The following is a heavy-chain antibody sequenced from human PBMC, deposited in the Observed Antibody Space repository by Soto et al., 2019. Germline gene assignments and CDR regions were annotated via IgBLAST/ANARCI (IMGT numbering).Heavy chain of an antibody. CDR2: IYHSGST. Sequence: QLQLQESGSGLVKPSQTLSLTCAVSGGSISSGGYSWSWIRQPPGKGLEWIGYIYHSGSTYYNPSLKSRVTISVDRSKNQFSLKLSSVTAADTAVYYCARGVRLTNYYDSSGYIDYWGQGTLVTVSS. V-gene: IGHV4-30-2*01. CDR1: GGSISSGGYS. CDR3: ARGVRLTNYYDSSGYIDY. D-gene: IGHD3-22*01. J-gene: IGHJ4*02.